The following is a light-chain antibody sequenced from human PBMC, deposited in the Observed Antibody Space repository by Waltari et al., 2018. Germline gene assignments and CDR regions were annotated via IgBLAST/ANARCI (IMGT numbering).Light chain of an antibody. CDR1: QSVTSIS. Sequence: EIVFTHPPGTMSLSPGESATLSCRASQSVTSISLTWYQQKLGQAPRLLIYGTHTRATGFPDRFSGSGSGTDFTLTISRLEPEDFAVYNCQQYDGEVVTFGGGTKVEI. CDR3: QQYDGEVVT. J-gene: IGKJ4*01. V-gene: IGKV3-20*01. CDR2: GTH.